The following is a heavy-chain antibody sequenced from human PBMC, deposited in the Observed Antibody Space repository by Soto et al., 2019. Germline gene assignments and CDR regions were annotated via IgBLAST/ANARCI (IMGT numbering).Heavy chain of an antibody. Sequence: SETLSLTCTVSGGSISSSSYYWGWIRQPPGKGLEWIGSIYYSGSTYYNPSLKSRVTISVDTSKNQFSLKLSSVTAADTAVYYCASLGLPFSSHNLQFDPWGQGTLVTVSS. CDR3: ASLGLPFSSHNLQFDP. J-gene: IGHJ5*02. CDR2: IYYSGST. V-gene: IGHV4-39*01. CDR1: GGSISSSSYY. D-gene: IGHD5-18*01.